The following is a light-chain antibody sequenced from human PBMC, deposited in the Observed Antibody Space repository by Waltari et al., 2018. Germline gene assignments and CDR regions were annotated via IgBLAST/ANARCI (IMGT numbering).Light chain of an antibody. V-gene: IGLV1-44*01. CDR1: SSNIGSNT. Sequence: QSVLTQPPSASGTPGQRVTIPCSGRSSNIGSNTVNCYQPLPGTAPKLLTYSNNQRPSGVPDRFSGSKSGTSASLAISGLQSEDEADYYCAAWDDSLNGVVFGGGTKLTVL. CDR3: AAWDDSLNGVV. CDR2: SNN. J-gene: IGLJ2*01.